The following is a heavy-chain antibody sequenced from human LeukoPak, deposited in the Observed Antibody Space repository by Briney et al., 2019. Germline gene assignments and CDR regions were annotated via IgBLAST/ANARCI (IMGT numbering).Heavy chain of an antibody. Sequence: GASVKVSCKASGGTFSSYAISWVRQAPGQGLEWMGRIIPILGIANYAQKFQGRVTITADKSTSTAYMELSSLRSEDTAVYYCARSRDGYNFYYYYYGMDVWGRGTTVTVSS. CDR2: IIPILGIA. V-gene: IGHV1-69*04. D-gene: IGHD5-24*01. CDR3: ARSRDGYNFYYYYYGMDV. CDR1: GGTFSSYA. J-gene: IGHJ6*02.